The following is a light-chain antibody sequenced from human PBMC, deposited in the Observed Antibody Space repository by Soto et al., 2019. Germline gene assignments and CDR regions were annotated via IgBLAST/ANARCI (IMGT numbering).Light chain of an antibody. CDR2: DVN. V-gene: IGLV2-14*01. Sequence: QSVLTQPASVSGPPGQSIAVSCTGTSSDIGGSTYVSWYQQHPGKAPRLIIYDVNNRPSGVAARFSASKSGNTASLTISGLQAEDEADYYCTSYTRSGLYVFGTGTRSPS. CDR3: TSYTRSGLYV. CDR1: SSDIGGSTY. J-gene: IGLJ1*01.